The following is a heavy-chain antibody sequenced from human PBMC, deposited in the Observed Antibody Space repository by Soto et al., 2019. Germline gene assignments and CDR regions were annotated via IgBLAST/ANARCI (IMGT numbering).Heavy chain of an antibody. CDR3: AKDSKGILTGYYEYYFDY. CDR2: ISYDGSNK. CDR1: GFTFSSYG. Sequence: QVQLVESGGGVVQPGRSLRLSCAASGFTFSSYGMHWVRQAPGKGLAWVAVISYDGSNKYYADSVKGRFTISRDNTKNSLYLQMNCLRAEDTAVYYCAKDSKGILTGYYEYYFDYWGQGTLVTVSS. D-gene: IGHD3-9*01. V-gene: IGHV3-30*18. J-gene: IGHJ4*02.